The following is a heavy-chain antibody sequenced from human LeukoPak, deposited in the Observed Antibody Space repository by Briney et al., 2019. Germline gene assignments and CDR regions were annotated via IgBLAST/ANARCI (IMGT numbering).Heavy chain of an antibody. J-gene: IGHJ4*02. CDR3: AKERAYGLFDY. Sequence: GGSLRLSCAASGFTVSSNYMSWVRQAPGKGLEWVSAISGSGGSTYYADSVKGRFTISRDNSKNTLYLQMNSLRAEDTAVYYCAKERAYGLFDYWGQGTLVTVFS. CDR1: GFTVSSNY. CDR2: ISGSGGST. V-gene: IGHV3-23*01. D-gene: IGHD4-17*01.